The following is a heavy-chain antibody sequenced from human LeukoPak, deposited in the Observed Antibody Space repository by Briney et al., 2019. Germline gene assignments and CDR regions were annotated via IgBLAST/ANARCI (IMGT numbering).Heavy chain of an antibody. J-gene: IGHJ6*02. V-gene: IGHV3-23*01. CDR2: ISGSGGST. Sequence: GGSLRLSCAASGFTFSSYAMSWVRQAPGKGLEWVSAISGSGGSTYYADSVKGRFTISRDNSKNTLYLQMNGLRAEDTAVYYCAKVRYFDWLLDYYYYYGMDVWGQGTTVTVSS. CDR1: GFTFSSYA. CDR3: AKVRYFDWLLDYYYYYGMDV. D-gene: IGHD3-9*01.